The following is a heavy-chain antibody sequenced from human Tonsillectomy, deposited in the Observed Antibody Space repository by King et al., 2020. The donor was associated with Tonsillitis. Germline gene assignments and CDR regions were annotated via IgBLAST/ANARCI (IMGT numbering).Heavy chain of an antibody. V-gene: IGHV3-30*04. D-gene: IGHD2-2*01. CDR3: ARDPEYCSSTSCYPWFDY. Sequence: QLVQSGGGVVQPGRSLRLSCAASGFTFSSYAMHWVRQAPGKGLEWVAVISYDGSNKYYADSVKGRFTISRDNSKNTPYLQMNSLRAEDTAVYYCARDPEYCSSTSCYPWFDYWGQGTLVTVSS. CDR2: ISYDGSNK. CDR1: GFTFSSYA. J-gene: IGHJ4*02.